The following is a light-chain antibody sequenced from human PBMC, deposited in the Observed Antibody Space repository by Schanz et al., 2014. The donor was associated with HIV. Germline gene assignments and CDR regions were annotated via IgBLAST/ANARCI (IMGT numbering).Light chain of an antibody. CDR2: EAS. CDR3: LQYNDDVYT. V-gene: IGKV1-5*03. CDR1: QYISSW. Sequence: DIQMTQFPSTLSAFVGDRVTITCRASQYISSWLAWYQQKPGEAPNLLISEASTLEFGVPPRFSGSGSGTEFTLTISSLQPGDFATYYCLQYNDDVYTFGQGTKLDIK. J-gene: IGKJ2*01.